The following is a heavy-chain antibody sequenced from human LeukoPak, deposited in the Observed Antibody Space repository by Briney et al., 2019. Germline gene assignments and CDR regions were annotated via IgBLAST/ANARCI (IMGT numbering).Heavy chain of an antibody. Sequence: SETLSLTCTVSGGSISSSSYYWGWIRQPPGKGLEWIGSIYYSGSTYYNPSLKSRVTISVDTSKNQFSLKLSSVTAADTAVYYCASAHYYGSGSYYNVYYWGQGTLVTVSS. D-gene: IGHD3-10*01. CDR3: ASAHYYGSGSYYNVYY. V-gene: IGHV4-39*07. CDR1: GGSISSSSYY. J-gene: IGHJ4*02. CDR2: IYYSGST.